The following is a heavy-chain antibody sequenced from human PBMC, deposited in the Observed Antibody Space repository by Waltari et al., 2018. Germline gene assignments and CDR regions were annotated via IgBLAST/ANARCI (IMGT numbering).Heavy chain of an antibody. Sequence: EVQLVEAGGDLVQPGGSLRLPCTASGFPCSDYWVAWGRQVPGKGLEWVSRINGDGYGIAYSDSVQGRFSISRDNTKNTLYLQLNSLRAEDTAVYYCARKGGRGYTYAPFYFDYWGRGTLVTVSS. CDR1: GFPCSDYW. D-gene: IGHD5-18*01. CDR2: INGDGYGI. V-gene: IGHV3-74*03. CDR3: ARKGGRGYTYAPFYFDY. J-gene: IGHJ4*02.